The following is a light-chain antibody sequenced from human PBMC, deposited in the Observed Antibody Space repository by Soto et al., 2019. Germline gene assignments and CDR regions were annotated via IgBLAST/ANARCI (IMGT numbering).Light chain of an antibody. V-gene: IGKV3-11*01. CDR2: DTS. CDR1: QSVSRS. CDR3: QQRTNWRIT. Sequence: EIVLTQSPATLSLSPGERATLSCRASQSVSRSLAWYQQKPGQSPRLLIYDTSNRATGIPARFSGSGSGTDFTLTISSLEPEDFAVYYCQQRTNWRITFGQGTRLEI. J-gene: IGKJ5*01.